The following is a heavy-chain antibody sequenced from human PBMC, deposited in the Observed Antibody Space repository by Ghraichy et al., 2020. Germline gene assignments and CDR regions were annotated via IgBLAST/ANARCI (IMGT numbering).Heavy chain of an antibody. J-gene: IGHJ6*02. CDR1: GFTFSSYG. V-gene: IGHV3-30*03. D-gene: IGHD3-22*01. CDR3: ARDGHEYYYDSSGYYPGYDYYYGMDV. Sequence: GGSLRLSCAASGFTFSSYGMHWVRQAPGKGLEWVAVISYDGSNKYYADSVKGRFTISRDNSKNTLYLQMNSLRAEDTAVYYCARDGHEYYYDSSGYYPGYDYYYGMDVWGQGTTVTVSS. CDR2: ISYDGSNK.